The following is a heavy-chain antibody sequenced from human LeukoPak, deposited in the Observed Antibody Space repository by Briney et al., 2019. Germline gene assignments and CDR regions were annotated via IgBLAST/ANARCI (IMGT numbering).Heavy chain of an antibody. Sequence: GGSLRLSCAASGFTFSSYWMSWVRQAPGKGLEWVANKKQDGSEKYYVDSVKGRFTISRDNAKNSLYLQMNSLRAEDTAVYYCARGAVGASEYFDYWGQGTLVTVSS. CDR3: ARGAVGASEYFDY. CDR2: KKQDGSEK. CDR1: GFTFSSYW. D-gene: IGHD1-26*01. J-gene: IGHJ4*02. V-gene: IGHV3-7*01.